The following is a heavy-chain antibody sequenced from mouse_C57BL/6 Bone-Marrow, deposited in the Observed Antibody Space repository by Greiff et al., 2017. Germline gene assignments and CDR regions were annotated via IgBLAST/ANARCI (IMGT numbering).Heavy chain of an antibody. D-gene: IGHD2-3*01. V-gene: IGHV2-2*01. Sequence: QVQLKQSGPGLVRPSQSLSITCTVSGFSLTSYGVHWVRQSPGKGLEWLGVIWSGGSTDYNAAFISRLSISKDNSKSQVFFKMNSLQADDTAIYYCARIYDGYYVWFAYWGQGTLVTVSA. J-gene: IGHJ3*01. CDR3: ARIYDGYYVWFAY. CDR1: GFSLTSYG. CDR2: IWSGGST.